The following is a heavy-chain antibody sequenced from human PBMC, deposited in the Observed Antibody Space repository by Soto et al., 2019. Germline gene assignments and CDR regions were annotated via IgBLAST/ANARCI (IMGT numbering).Heavy chain of an antibody. CDR2: ISGSGGST. J-gene: IGHJ6*03. Sequence: GGSLRLSCAASGFTFSSYAMSWVRQAPGKGLEWVSAISGSGGSTYYADSVKGRFTISRDNSKNTLYLQMNSLRAEDTAVYYCAKSAPGGSGSYSTYYMDVWGKGTTVTVSS. V-gene: IGHV3-23*01. CDR1: GFTFSSYA. CDR3: AKSAPGGSGSYSTYYMDV. D-gene: IGHD3-10*01.